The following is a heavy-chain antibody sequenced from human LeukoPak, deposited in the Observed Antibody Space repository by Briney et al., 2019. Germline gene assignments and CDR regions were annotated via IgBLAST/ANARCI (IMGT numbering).Heavy chain of an antibody. Sequence: GASVKVSCTASGYTFTGYYMHWVRQAPGQGLEWMGWINPNSGGTNYAQKFQGRVTITADESTSTAYMELSSLRSEDTAVYYCARAGSPCGGDCYSSAYWGQGTLVTVSS. V-gene: IGHV1-2*02. D-gene: IGHD2-21*02. J-gene: IGHJ4*02. CDR2: INPNSGGT. CDR3: ARAGSPCGGDCYSSAY. CDR1: GYTFTGYY.